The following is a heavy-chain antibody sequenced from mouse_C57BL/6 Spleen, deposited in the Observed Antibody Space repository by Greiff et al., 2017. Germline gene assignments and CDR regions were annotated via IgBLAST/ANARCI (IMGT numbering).Heavy chain of an antibody. D-gene: IGHD2-1*01. CDR2: IDPEDGET. CDR1: GFNIKDYY. V-gene: IGHV14-2*01. CDR3: APYGNYPYYAMDY. J-gene: IGHJ4*01. Sequence: VQLQQSGAELVKPGASVKLSCTASGFNIKDYYMHWVKQRTEQGLEWIGRIDPEDGETKYAPNFQGKATITADTSSNTAYLQLSSLTSEDTAVYYCAPYGNYPYYAMDYWGQGTSVTVSS.